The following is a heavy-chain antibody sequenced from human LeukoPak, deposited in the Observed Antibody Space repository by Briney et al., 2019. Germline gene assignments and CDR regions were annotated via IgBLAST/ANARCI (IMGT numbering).Heavy chain of an antibody. CDR1: GGSISSSSYY. Sequence: SETLSLTCTVSGGSISSSSYYWGWIRQPPGKGLEWIGSIYYSGNTYYNPSLKSRVTISVDTSKNQFSLKLSSVTAADTAVYYCARINRITIFGVVNYYFDYWGQGTLVTVSS. CDR2: IYYSGNT. J-gene: IGHJ4*02. CDR3: ARINRITIFGVVNYYFDY. D-gene: IGHD3-3*01. V-gene: IGHV4-39*01.